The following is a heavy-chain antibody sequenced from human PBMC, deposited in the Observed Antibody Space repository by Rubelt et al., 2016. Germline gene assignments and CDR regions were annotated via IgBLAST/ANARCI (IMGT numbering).Heavy chain of an antibody. CDR3: AGVGRGFTRSLGYFFDY. V-gene: IGHV4-61*01. Sequence: QVQLQESGPGLVKPSETLSLTCTVSGGSVSSDSYFWSWIRQPPGKGLEWIGYIYHTGSTNYNSSLQSRVTVSIVTSKNQFSQQLSSLTAADTAEYYCAGVGRGFTRSLGYFFDYWGQGTLVTVSS. D-gene: IGHD2-15*01. CDR1: GGSVSSDSYF. J-gene: IGHJ4*02. CDR2: IYHTGST.